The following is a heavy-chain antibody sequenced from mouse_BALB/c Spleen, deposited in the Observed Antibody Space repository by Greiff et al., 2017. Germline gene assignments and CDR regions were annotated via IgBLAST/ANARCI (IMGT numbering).Heavy chain of an antibody. CDR3: ARDYYGSSYAMDY. CDR2: VSDGGSYT. CDR1: GFTFSDYF. V-gene: IGHV5-4*02. Sequence: DVKLVESGGGLVKPGGSLKLSCAASGFTFSDYFMYWVRQTPEKRLEWVATVSDGGSYTYYPDSLKGRFTISRDNAKNNLYLQMSSLKSEDTAMYYCARDYYGSSYAMDYWGQGTSVTVSS. D-gene: IGHD1-1*01. J-gene: IGHJ4*01.